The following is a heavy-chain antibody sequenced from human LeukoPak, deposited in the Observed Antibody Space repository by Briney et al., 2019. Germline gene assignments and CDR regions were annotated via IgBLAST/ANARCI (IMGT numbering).Heavy chain of an antibody. CDR2: IKQDGSEK. Sequence: PGGSLRLFCAASGFTFSSYWMLWVRQAPGKGLEWVASIKQDGSEKYYVDSMKGRFTISRDNAKNSLYLQMNSLRAEDTAVYYCARMPRGPDVWGKGTTVTVSS. J-gene: IGHJ6*04. CDR1: GFTFSSYW. V-gene: IGHV3-7*01. CDR3: ARMPRGPDV. D-gene: IGHD2-2*01.